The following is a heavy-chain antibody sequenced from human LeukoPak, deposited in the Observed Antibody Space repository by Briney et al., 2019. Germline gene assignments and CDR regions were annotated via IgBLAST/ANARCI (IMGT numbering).Heavy chain of an antibody. CDR2: INPNSGGT. D-gene: IGHD3-10*01. V-gene: IGHV1-2*02. CDR3: ARDLFRSGSYEYYFDY. J-gene: IGHJ4*02. Sequence: ASVKVSCKASRYTFTGYYMHWVRQAPGQGLEWMGWINPNSGGTNYAQKFQGRVTMTRDTSISTAYMELSRLRSDDTAVYYCARDLFRSGSYEYYFDYWGQGTLVTVSS. CDR1: RYTFTGYY.